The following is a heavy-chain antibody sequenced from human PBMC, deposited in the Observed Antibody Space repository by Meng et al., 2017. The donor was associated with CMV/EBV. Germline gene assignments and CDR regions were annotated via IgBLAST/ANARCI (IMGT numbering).Heavy chain of an antibody. D-gene: IGHD1-1*01. CDR3: ARRGLEWPRDPNYYFDY. J-gene: IGHJ4*02. CDR2: IYPGDSDT. Sequence: KVSCKGSGYSFTSYWIGWVRQLPGQGLEWMGIIYPGDSDTRYSPSFQGQVTISADKSISTAYLQRSSLKASDTAMYYCARRGLEWPRDPNYYFDYWGQGTLVTVSS. V-gene: IGHV5-51*01. CDR1: GYSFTSYW.